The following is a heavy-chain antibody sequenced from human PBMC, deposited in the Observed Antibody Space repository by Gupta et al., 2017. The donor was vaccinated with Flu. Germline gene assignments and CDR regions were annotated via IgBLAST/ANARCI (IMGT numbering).Heavy chain of an antibody. CDR2: IYTSETT. J-gene: IGHJ5*02. CDR1: SNY. D-gene: IGHD2-8*01. Sequence: SNYWSWSRQPAGKGLEWIVRIYTSETTNYNHSLKSRVTLSVDSAESQFSQKISSDTGADAAVYYWAEVYTKRGWFDPWRQGTRIAVST. CDR3: AEVYTKRGWFDP. V-gene: IGHV4-4*07.